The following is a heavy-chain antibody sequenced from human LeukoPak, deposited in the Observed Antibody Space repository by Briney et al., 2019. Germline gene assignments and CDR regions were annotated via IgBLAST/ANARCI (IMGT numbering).Heavy chain of an antibody. CDR1: GGSISSSSYY. V-gene: IGHV4-39*07. CDR2: IYYSGST. J-gene: IGHJ4*02. CDR3: ARSSRGYSGSYFHY. Sequence: SETLSLTCTVSGGSISSSSYYWGWIRQPPGKGLEWIGSIYYSGSTYYNPSLKSRVTISVDTSKNQFSLNLSSVTAADTAVYYCARSSRGYSGSYFHYWGQGTLVTVSS. D-gene: IGHD1-26*01.